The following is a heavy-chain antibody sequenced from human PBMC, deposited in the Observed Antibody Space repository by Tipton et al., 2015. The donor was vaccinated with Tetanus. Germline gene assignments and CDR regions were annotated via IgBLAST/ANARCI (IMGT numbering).Heavy chain of an antibody. CDR3: ARWGDASGSTNLYAFDI. D-gene: IGHD3-10*01. Sequence: VKPSETLSLTCSVSGASISSYYWNWIRQVPGKGLEWIGYTHHSGNTNYNPSLSGRVTTSVDTSKNQFSLKMSSVTAADTAVYYCARWGDASGSTNLYAFDIWGQGTMVSVSS. CDR2: THHSGNT. J-gene: IGHJ3*02. CDR1: GASISSYY. V-gene: IGHV4-59*01.